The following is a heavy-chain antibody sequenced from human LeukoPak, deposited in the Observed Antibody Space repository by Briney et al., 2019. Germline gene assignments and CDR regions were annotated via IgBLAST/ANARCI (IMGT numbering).Heavy chain of an antibody. Sequence: SETLSLTCTVSGGSISSGSYYWHWLRQPAGTGLEWFGRIYSSGSTNYNPSLKSRVTISVDTSKNQFSLKLNSATAADTAVYYCAREGSAYWSFDPWGQGTLVTVSS. V-gene: IGHV4-61*02. CDR3: AREGSAYWSFDP. CDR2: IYSSGST. D-gene: IGHD2-15*01. CDR1: GGSISSGSYY. J-gene: IGHJ5*02.